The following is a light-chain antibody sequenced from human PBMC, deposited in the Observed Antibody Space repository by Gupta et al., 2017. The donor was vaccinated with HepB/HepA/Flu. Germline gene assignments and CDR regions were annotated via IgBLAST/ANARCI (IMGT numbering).Light chain of an antibody. CDR2: DAS. Sequence: DIQVPQSPSPLSASIGDRVTITCHASQDINNFLYWYQQKPEKAPKLLIYDASKVKTGVPSRFSGSGAGTNFIFTISSLQPEDIATYFCQQYDNIPLTFGGGTRVEFK. J-gene: IGKJ4*01. CDR3: QQYDNIPLT. CDR1: QDINNF. V-gene: IGKV1-33*01.